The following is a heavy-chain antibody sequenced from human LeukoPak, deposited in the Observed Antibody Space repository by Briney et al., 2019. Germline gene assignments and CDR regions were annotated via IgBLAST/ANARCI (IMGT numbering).Heavy chain of an antibody. CDR3: AGDGYNSRRFFDY. CDR2: INPNSGGT. Sequence: ASVKVSCKASGYTFTSYYINWVRQATGQGLEWMGWINPNSGGTNYAQKFQGRVTMTSDTSINTAYMELSRLISDDTAVYYCAGDGYNSRRFFDYWGQGTLVTVSS. D-gene: IGHD5-24*01. J-gene: IGHJ4*02. V-gene: IGHV1-2*02. CDR1: GYTFTSYY.